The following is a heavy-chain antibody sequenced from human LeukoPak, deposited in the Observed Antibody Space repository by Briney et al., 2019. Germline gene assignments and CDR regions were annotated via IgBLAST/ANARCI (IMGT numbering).Heavy chain of an antibody. CDR3: ARNSGMATAPDY. V-gene: IGHV1-69*04. J-gene: IGHJ4*02. Sequence: SVKVSCKASGGTFSSYAISWVRQAPGQGLEWMGRIIPILGIANYAQKLQGRVTITADKSTSTAYMELSSLRSEDTAVYYCARNSGMATAPDYWGQGTLVTVSS. D-gene: IGHD5-24*01. CDR1: GGTFSSYA. CDR2: IIPILGIA.